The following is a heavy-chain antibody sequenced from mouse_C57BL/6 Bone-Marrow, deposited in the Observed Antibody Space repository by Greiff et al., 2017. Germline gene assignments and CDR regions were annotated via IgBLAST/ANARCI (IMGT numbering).Heavy chain of an antibody. V-gene: IGHV14-4*01. CDR2: LDPENGDN. CDR3: TRIAY. CDR1: GFNIKDDY. J-gene: IGHJ3*01. Sequence: VQLQQSGAELVRPGASVTLSCTASGFNIKDDYMHWVKQRPEQGLEWIGWLDPENGDNEYASKVQGKATITVDTSSNTAYLQLSSLTSEDTAVYYCTRIAYWGQGTLVTVSA.